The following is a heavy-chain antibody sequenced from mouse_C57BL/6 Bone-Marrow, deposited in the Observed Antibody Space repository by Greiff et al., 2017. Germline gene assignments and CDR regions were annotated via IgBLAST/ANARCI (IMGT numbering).Heavy chain of an antibody. CDR2: IHPNSGST. J-gene: IGHJ2*01. V-gene: IGHV1-64*01. CDR1: GYTFTSYW. CDR3: ASPYYGSSWGY. Sequence: QVQLQQPGAELVKPGASVKLSCKASGYTFTSYWMHWVKQRPGQGLEWIGMIHPNSGSTNYNEKFKSKATLTVDKSSSTAYMQLSSLTSEDSAVXYCASPYYGSSWGYWGQGTTLTVAS. D-gene: IGHD1-1*01.